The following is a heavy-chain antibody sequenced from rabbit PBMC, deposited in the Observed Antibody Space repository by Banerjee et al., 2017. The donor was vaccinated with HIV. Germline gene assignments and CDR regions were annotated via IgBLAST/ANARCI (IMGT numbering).Heavy chain of an antibody. CDR2: IYAGSSGST. Sequence: QSLEESGGDLVKPGASLTLTCTASGFSFSSADYICWVRQAPGRGLEWLACIYAGSSGSTHYASWAKGRFTISKSSSTTVTLQMTSLTAADTATYFCARDRSARILDLKLWGPGTLVTVS. V-gene: IGHV1S40*01. D-gene: IGHD5-1*01. J-gene: IGHJ6*01. CDR3: ARDRSARILDLKL. CDR1: GFSFSSADY.